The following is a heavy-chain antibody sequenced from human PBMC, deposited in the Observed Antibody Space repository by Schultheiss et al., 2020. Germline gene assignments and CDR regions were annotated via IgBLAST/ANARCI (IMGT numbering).Heavy chain of an antibody. J-gene: IGHJ4*02. Sequence: SGPTLVKPTQTLTLTCTFSGFSLSTSGTRVSWIRQPPGKALEWLAHIDWDDDKFYSTSLKTRLTISKDTSKNQVVLTMTNMDPVDTATYYCAHSGSGSSWEEDYFDYWGQGTLVTVSS. CDR2: IDWDDDK. V-gene: IGHV2-70*12. CDR1: GFSLSTSGTR. CDR3: AHSGSGSSWEEDYFDY. D-gene: IGHD6-13*01.